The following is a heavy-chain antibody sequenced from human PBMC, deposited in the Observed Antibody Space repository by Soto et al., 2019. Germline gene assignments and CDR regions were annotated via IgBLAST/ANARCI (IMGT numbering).Heavy chain of an antibody. Sequence: PSETLSLTCAVYGGSFSGYYWSWIRQPPGKGLEWIGEINHSGSTNQDPSLKSRVTISEDTSKTQFSLKLTSVTAADTAVYYCARGLRQKGSDYDRQFDYWGQGSLVTVSS. J-gene: IGHJ4*02. D-gene: IGHD5-12*01. CDR2: INHSGST. CDR3: ARGLRQKGSDYDRQFDY. CDR1: GGSFSGYY. V-gene: IGHV4-34*01.